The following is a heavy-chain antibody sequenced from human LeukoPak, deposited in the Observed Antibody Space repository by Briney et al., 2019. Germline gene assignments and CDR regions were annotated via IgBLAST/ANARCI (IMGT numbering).Heavy chain of an antibody. J-gene: IGHJ4*02. V-gene: IGHV3-30*18. Sequence: GGSLRLSCAASGFTFSSSGMHWVRQAPGKGLEWVAGISYDGGYESYADSVRGRFTISRDNSKNTLYLQMNSLTTEDTAVYYCANLYGDYPDYWGQGTLVTVSS. CDR1: GFTFSSSG. CDR3: ANLYGDYPDY. CDR2: ISYDGGYE. D-gene: IGHD2-21*02.